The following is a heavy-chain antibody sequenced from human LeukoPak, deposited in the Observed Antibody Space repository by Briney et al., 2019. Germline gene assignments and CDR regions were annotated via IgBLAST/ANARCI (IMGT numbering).Heavy chain of an antibody. CDR1: GGSISSSSYY. Sequence: SETLSLTCTVSGGSISSSSYYWSWIRQPAGKGLEWIGRIYTSGSTNYNPSLKSRVTMSVDTSKNQFSLKLSSVTAADTAVYYCAREGIAAADNWYFDLWGRGTLVTVSS. J-gene: IGHJ2*01. V-gene: IGHV4-61*02. CDR3: AREGIAAADNWYFDL. D-gene: IGHD6-13*01. CDR2: IYTSGST.